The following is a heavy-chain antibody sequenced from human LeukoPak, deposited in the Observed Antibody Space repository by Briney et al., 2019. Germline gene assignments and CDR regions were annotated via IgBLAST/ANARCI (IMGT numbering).Heavy chain of an antibody. Sequence: GGSLRLSCAASGFTFSSYAMHWVRQAPGKGLEWVAVISYDGSNKYYADSVKGRFTISRDNSKNTLYLQMNSLRAEDTAVYYCARDYYDSSGYYWGGFDYWGQGTLVTVSS. V-gene: IGHV3-30*04. CDR3: ARDYYDSSGYYWGGFDY. D-gene: IGHD3-22*01. CDR1: GFTFSSYA. J-gene: IGHJ4*02. CDR2: ISYDGSNK.